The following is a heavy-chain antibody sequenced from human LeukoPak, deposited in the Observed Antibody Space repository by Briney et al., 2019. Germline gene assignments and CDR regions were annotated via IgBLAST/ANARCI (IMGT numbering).Heavy chain of an antibody. J-gene: IGHJ4*02. D-gene: IGHD2-21*02. Sequence: GGSLRLSCAASGFTFSSYWMHWVRQAPGKGLVWVSRINSDGRSTSYADSVKGRFTISRDNAKNTLYLQMNSLRDEDTAVYYCARSTYCGGDCYPALGYWGQGTPVTVSS. CDR2: INSDGRST. CDR1: GFTFSSYW. V-gene: IGHV3-74*01. CDR3: ARSTYCGGDCYPALGY.